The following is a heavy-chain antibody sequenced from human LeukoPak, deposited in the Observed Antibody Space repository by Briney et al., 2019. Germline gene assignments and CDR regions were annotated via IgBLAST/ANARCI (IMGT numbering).Heavy chain of an antibody. CDR1: GFTFSSYE. J-gene: IGHJ3*01. CDR2: SNTDGTI. Sequence: PGGSLRLSCAASGFTFSSYELNWVRQAPGKGLEWISYSNTDGTISYADSVKGRFTISRDNAENSLYLQMNSLRDEDTAVYFCVRDRDYAFDFWGQGTMVTVSS. V-gene: IGHV3-48*03. CDR3: VRDRDYAFDF.